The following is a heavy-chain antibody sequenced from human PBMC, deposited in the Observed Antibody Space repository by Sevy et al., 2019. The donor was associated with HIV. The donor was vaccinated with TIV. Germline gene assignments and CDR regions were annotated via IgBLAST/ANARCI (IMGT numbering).Heavy chain of an antibody. Sequence: GGSLRLSCAASGFTFSSYAMSWVRQAPGKGLEWVSAISGSGGSTYYADSVKGRFTISRDNSKNTLYLQMNSLRAEDTAVYYCAKEGQSGSSGYYGPFDYWGQGTLVTVSS. CDR3: AKEGQSGSSGYYGPFDY. V-gene: IGHV3-23*01. D-gene: IGHD3-22*01. J-gene: IGHJ4*02. CDR1: GFTFSSYA. CDR2: ISGSGGST.